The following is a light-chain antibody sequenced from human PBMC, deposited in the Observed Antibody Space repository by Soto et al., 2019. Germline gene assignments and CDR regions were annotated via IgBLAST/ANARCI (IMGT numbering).Light chain of an antibody. CDR2: GAS. CDR3: QRYGSSPWT. V-gene: IGKV3-20*01. Sequence: EIVLTQSPGTLSLSPGERATLSCRASQSVSSSYLAWYQQKPGQAPRLLICGASSRATGIPDRFSGSGSGTDFTLTISRLDPEDFAVYYCQRYGSSPWTFGQGTKVEI. CDR1: QSVSSSY. J-gene: IGKJ1*01.